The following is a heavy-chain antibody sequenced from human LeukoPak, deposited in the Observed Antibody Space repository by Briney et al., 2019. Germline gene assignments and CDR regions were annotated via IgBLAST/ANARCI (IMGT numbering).Heavy chain of an antibody. J-gene: IGHJ4*02. V-gene: IGHV6-1*01. CDR3: ARDPDILLGVNFDY. D-gene: IGHD2-21*01. Sequence: LSQTLSLTCAISGDSVSSNSAAWNWIRQSPSRGLEWLGRTYYRSKWYNDYAVSVKSRITIKPDTSKNQFSLQLNSVTPEDTAVYYCARDPDILLGVNFDYWGQGALVIVSS. CDR2: TYYRSKWYN. CDR1: GDSVSSNSAA.